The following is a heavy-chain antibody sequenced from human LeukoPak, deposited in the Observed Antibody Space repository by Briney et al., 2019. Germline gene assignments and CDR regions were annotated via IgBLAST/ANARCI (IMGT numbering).Heavy chain of an antibody. CDR1: VYTFSGYY. CDR3: ARSLRYFDWSDAFGI. V-gene: IGHV1-2*02. D-gene: IGHD3-9*01. J-gene: IGHJ3*02. Sequence: ASVKVSCKASVYTFSGYYIHWVRQAPGQGLEWMGWISPSSGGTNYAQKFHGRVIMTRDTSIGTAYMELSRLTSDDTAVYYCARSLRYFDWSDAFGIWGQGTMVTVSS. CDR2: ISPSSGGT.